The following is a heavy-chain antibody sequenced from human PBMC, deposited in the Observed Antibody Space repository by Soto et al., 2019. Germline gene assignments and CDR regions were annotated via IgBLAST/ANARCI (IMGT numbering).Heavy chain of an antibody. J-gene: IGHJ4*02. CDR3: ARGSVTSTTVTTFFLHY. CDR1: GGSISNGGYY. V-gene: IGHV4-31*03. D-gene: IGHD4-17*01. CDR2: IYYSGST. Sequence: SENLALTCTVSGGSISNGGYYWSWIRQHPGKGLEWIGYIYYSGSTYYNPSLKSRVTISVDTSKNQFSLKLSSVTAADTDVYYWARGSVTSTTVTTFFLHYWGQGTLVTVSS.